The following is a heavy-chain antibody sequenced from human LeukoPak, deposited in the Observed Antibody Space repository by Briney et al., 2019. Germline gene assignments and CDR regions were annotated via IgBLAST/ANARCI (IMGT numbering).Heavy chain of an antibody. J-gene: IGHJ3*02. CDR2: ISYDGSNK. D-gene: IGHD5-18*01. V-gene: IGHV3-30-3*01. Sequence: PGRSLRLSCAASGFTFSSYAMHWVRQAPGKGLEWVAVISYDGSNKYYADSVKGRFTISRDNSKNTLYPQMNSLRAEDTAVYYCAREDMVNDAFDIWGQGTMVTVSS. CDR3: AREDMVNDAFDI. CDR1: GFTFSSYA.